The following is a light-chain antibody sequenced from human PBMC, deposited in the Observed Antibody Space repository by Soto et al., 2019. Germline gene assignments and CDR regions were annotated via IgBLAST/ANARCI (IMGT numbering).Light chain of an antibody. V-gene: IGKV1-5*03. CDR3: QQYHTSSIT. CDR2: KAS. J-gene: IGKJ5*01. CDR1: QSISSY. Sequence: DIQMTQSPSSMFASVGGRGTITCRASQSISSYLNWYQQKPGKAAKLLIYKASSLESGVTSRFSGTGSGTEFTLSIDSLQPDDFATYYCQQYHTSSITVGQVTRLEIK.